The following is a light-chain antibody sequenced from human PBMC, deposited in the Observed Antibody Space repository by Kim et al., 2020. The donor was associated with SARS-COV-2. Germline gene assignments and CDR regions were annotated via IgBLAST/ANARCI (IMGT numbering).Light chain of an antibody. Sequence: DIQMTQSPSSLSASVGDRVTITCQASQDISNYLNWYQQKPGKAPKLLIYDASNLEIGVPSRFSGSGSGTDFTFTISSLQPEDIATYYCQQYDYLPLTFGPGTKVDIK. CDR2: DAS. J-gene: IGKJ3*01. CDR1: QDISNY. V-gene: IGKV1-33*01. CDR3: QQYDYLPLT.